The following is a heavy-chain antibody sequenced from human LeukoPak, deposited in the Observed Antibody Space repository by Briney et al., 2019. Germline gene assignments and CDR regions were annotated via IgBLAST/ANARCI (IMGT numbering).Heavy chain of an antibody. CDR3: ATLGGDSGSYDFDY. D-gene: IGHD1-26*01. CDR2: INPSGGST. J-gene: IGHJ4*02. Sequence: KVSXXXXGXTXXXXXMXWVRQAPGQGLEWMGVINPSGGSTSYAQKFQGRVTMTRDTSTSTVYMELSSLRSEDTAVYYCATLGGDSGSYDFDYWGQGTLVTVSS. V-gene: IGHV1-46*01. CDR1: GXTXXXXX.